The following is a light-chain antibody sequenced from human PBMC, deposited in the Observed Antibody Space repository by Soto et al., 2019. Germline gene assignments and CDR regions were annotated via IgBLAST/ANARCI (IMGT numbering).Light chain of an antibody. CDR3: QQLNSYPHT. V-gene: IGKV1-9*01. Sequence: IQLTQSPSSLSASVGDRVTITCRASQGISSYLAWYQQKPGKAPNLLIYAASTLQSGVPSRFSGSGSGTDFTLTSSSLQPEDFATYYCQQLNSYPHTFGQGTQLEIK. J-gene: IGKJ2*01. CDR1: QGISSY. CDR2: AAS.